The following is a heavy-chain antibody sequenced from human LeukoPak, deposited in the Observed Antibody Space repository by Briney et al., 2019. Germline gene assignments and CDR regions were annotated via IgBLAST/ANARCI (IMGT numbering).Heavy chain of an antibody. J-gene: IGHJ2*01. CDR2: IYSGGST. CDR3: ARDLVVTAPPDGDWYFDL. CDR1: GFTVSSNY. V-gene: IGHV3-53*01. Sequence: GGSLRLSCAASGFTVSSNYMSWVRQAPGKGLEWVSVIYSGGSTYYADSVKGRFTISRDNSKNTLYLQMNSLRAEDTAVYYCARDLVVTAPPDGDWYFDLWGRGTLVTVSS. D-gene: IGHD2-21*02.